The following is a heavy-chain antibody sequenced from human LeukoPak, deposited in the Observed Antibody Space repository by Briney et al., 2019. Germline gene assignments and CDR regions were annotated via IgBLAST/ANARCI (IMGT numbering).Heavy chain of an antibody. Sequence: ASVKVSCKASGGTFSSYAISWVRQAPGQGLEWMGGIIPIFGTANYAQKLQGRVTVTTDESTRTAYMELSSLRSEDTAVYYCARSLEYSSSSRYYYYYYYMDVWGKGTTVTVSS. CDR3: ARSLEYSSSSRYYYYYYYMDV. CDR2: IIPIFGTA. D-gene: IGHD6-6*01. CDR1: GGTFSSYA. V-gene: IGHV1-69*05. J-gene: IGHJ6*03.